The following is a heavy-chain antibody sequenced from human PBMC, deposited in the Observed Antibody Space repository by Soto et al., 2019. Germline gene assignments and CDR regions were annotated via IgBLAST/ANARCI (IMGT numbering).Heavy chain of an antibody. CDR3: ARVSERVRFGVVIILDY. D-gene: IGHD3-3*01. CDR2: ISAYNGNT. CDR1: GYTFTSYG. Sequence: ASVKVSCKASGYTFTSYGISWVRQAPGQGLEWMGWISAYNGNTNYAQKLQGRVTMTTDTSTSTAYMELRSLRSDDTAVYYCARVSERVRFGVVIILDYWGQGTLVTVSS. V-gene: IGHV1-18*01. J-gene: IGHJ4*02.